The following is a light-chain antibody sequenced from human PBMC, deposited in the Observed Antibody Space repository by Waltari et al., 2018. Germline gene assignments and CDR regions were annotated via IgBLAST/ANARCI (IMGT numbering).Light chain of an antibody. CDR1: SSYVGGADS. V-gene: IGLV2-14*03. CDR3: SSQSTKNGVI. CDR2: DVN. J-gene: IGLJ2*01. Sequence: QSALTQPASVSGSPGQSITIPCTGSSSYVGGADSVSWYEDHPGQAPKVIIYDVNKRPSGVSDLFSGSKSGNTASLTISGLQAEDEATFYCSSQSTKNGVIFGGGTKVTVL.